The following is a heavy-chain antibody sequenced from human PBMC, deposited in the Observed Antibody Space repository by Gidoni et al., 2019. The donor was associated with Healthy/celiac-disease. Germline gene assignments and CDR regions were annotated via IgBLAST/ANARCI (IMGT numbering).Heavy chain of an antibody. CDR2: INHSGST. D-gene: IGHD6-25*01. CDR1: GGSFSCYY. J-gene: IGHJ4*02. CDR3: ARERGNYRLNRGYNPIYSDY. V-gene: IGHV4-34*01. Sequence: QVQLQHWGAGLLKPSETLSLTCAVYGGSFSCYYCSWIRQPPGKGLEWIVEINHSGSTNYNPYIKSRGTISVDTAKKQVFLKLSSVTAADMAVYYCARERGNYRLNRGYNPIYSDYWGQGTLVTVSS.